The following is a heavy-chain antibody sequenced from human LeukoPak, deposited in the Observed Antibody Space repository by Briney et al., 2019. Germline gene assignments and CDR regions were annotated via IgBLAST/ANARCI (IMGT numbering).Heavy chain of an antibody. V-gene: IGHV3-30*04. CDR2: ISYDGSNK. CDR3: AILGYYDFWSGYHEPNWFDP. D-gene: IGHD3-3*01. J-gene: IGHJ5*02. CDR1: GFTFSSYA. Sequence: GRSLRLSCAASGFTFSSYAMHWVRQAPGKGLEWVAVISYDGSNKYYADSVKGRFTISRDNSKNTLYLQMNSLRAEDTAVYYCAILGYYDFWSGYHEPNWFDPWGQGTLVTVSS.